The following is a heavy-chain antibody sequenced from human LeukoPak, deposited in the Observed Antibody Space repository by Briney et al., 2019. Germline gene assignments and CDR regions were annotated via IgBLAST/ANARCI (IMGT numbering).Heavy chain of an antibody. D-gene: IGHD3-3*01. J-gene: IGHJ6*03. CDR1: GGTFSSYA. CDR2: IIPIFGTA. CDR3: ARNPITIFGVVSRRDINYYYMDV. V-gene: IGHV1-69*13. Sequence: GASVKVSCKASGGTFSSYAISWVRQAPGQGLEWMGGIIPIFGTANYAQKFQGRVTITADESTSTAYMELSSLRSEDTAVYYCARNPITIFGVVSRRDINYYYMDVWGKGTTVTVSS.